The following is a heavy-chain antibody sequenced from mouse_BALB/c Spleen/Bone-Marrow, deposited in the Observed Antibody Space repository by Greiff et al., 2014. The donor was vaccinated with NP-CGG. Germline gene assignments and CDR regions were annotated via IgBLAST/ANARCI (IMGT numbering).Heavy chain of an antibody. V-gene: IGHV2-6*02. CDR3: ARNSGGMIFDY. CDR1: GFSLISYG. D-gene: IGHD2-3*01. Sequence: VQLQQSGPGLVAPSQSLSITCTVSGFSLISYGVHWVRQPPGKGLEWLVVIWSDGSTTYNSALKSRLSIGKDSSKSQVFLKMNSLQTDDTAMYYCARNSGGMIFDYWGQGTTLTVSS. CDR2: IWSDGST. J-gene: IGHJ2*01.